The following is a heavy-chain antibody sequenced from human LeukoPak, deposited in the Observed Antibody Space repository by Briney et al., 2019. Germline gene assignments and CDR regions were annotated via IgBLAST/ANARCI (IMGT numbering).Heavy chain of an antibody. J-gene: IGHJ6*02. CDR1: GYTLTELS. CDR2: FDPEDGET. Sequence: GASVKVSCKVSGYTLTELSMHWVRQAPGKGLEWMGGFDPEDGETIYAQKFQGRVTMTEDTSTDTAYMELSSLRSEDTAVYYCARNYDSSARSSYYYYYGMDVWGQGTTVTVSS. CDR3: ARNYDSSARSSYYYYYGMDV. D-gene: IGHD3-22*01. V-gene: IGHV1-24*01.